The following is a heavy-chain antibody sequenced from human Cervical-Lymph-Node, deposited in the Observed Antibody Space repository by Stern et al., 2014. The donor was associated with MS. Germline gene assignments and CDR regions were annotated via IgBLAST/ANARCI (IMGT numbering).Heavy chain of an antibody. V-gene: IGHV3-9*01. CDR1: GFPFDDHA. CDR2: ISCNSANV. J-gene: IGHJ4*01. Sequence: EVQLVESGGGVVQPGRSLRLSCAASGFPFDDHAMHWVRQGPEKGLEWVSGISCNSANVAYADSVKGRFTISIAQANQTLYLQMNSLGAEDTALYYCVKDVDSSVAVSFDYWGHGTLVTVSS. D-gene: IGHD6-6*01. CDR3: VKDVDSSVAVSFDY.